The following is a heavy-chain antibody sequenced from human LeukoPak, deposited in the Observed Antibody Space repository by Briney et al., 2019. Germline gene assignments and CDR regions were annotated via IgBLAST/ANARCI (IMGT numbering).Heavy chain of an antibody. Sequence: GGSLRLSCAASGFTFSCYWMHWVRQAPGKGLVWVSRINSDGSSTSYADSVKGRFTISRDNAKNTLYLQMNSLRAEDTAVYYCAREAALYSYDFWSGYSQFDYWGQGTLVTVSS. CDR2: INSDGSST. CDR3: AREAALYSYDFWSGYSQFDY. D-gene: IGHD3-3*01. J-gene: IGHJ4*02. CDR1: GFTFSCYW. V-gene: IGHV3-74*01.